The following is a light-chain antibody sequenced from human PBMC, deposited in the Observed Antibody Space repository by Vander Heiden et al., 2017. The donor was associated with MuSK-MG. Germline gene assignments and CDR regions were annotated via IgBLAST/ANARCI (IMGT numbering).Light chain of an antibody. V-gene: IGKV2D-29*01. CDR3: MQSVQVPIT. CDR1: QSLLFRDGKTY. J-gene: IGKJ4*01. Sequence: DIVMTQTPLSLSVTPGQPASISCKSTQSLLFRDGKTYLSWYLQKPGQPPLLLIYEGSNRCSGVPDRFSGSGSRTDFTLKISRGEPEDVGVYYCMQSVQVPITFGAGTKVEIK. CDR2: EGS.